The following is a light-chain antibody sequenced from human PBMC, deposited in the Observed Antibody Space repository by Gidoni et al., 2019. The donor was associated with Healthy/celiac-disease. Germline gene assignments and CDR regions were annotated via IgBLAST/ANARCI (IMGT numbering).Light chain of an antibody. CDR1: QSVSSN. Sequence: ELVMTQSPATLSVSPGERATLSCRASQSVSSNLAWYQQKPGQAPRLLIYGASTSSTGIPARFSGSGSGTEFTLTISSLQSEDFAVYYCQQYNNWPPLTFGGGTKVEIK. V-gene: IGKV3-15*01. CDR2: GAS. J-gene: IGKJ4*01. CDR3: QQYNNWPPLT.